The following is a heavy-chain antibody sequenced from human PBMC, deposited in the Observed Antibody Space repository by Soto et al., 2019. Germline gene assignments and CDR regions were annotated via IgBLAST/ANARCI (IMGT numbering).Heavy chain of an antibody. Sequence: GGSLRLSCEASGFTFSRDSMNWVRQVPGKGLEWVASISSGSSDTWYADSVKGRFIISRDNAQNSLFLQMNTLRPEDTAMYYCARVAYWGPGTQVTVSS. CDR1: GFTFSRDS. V-gene: IGHV3-21*01. CDR2: ISSGSSDT. CDR3: ARVAY. J-gene: IGHJ4*02.